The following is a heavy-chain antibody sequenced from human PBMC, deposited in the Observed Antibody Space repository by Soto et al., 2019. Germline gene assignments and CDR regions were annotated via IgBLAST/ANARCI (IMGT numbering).Heavy chain of an antibody. CDR1: GFTFSSYA. J-gene: IGHJ6*02. V-gene: IGHV3-23*01. CDR2: ISGSGGST. CDR3: AKVNDFWSGYSFRYYYGMDV. D-gene: IGHD3-3*01. Sequence: GGSLRLSCAASGFTFSSYAMSWVRQAPGKGLEWVSAISGSGGSTYYADSVKGRFTISRDNSKNTLYLQMNSLRAEDTAVYYCAKVNDFWSGYSFRYYYGMDVWGQGTTVTVS.